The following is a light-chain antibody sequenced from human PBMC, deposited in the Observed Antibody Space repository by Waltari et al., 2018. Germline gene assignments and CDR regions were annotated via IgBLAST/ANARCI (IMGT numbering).Light chain of an antibody. V-gene: IGKV1-39*01. CDR2: GAS. J-gene: IGKJ1*01. Sequence: DIQMTQFPTSLSASVDDRVTITCRANHTITNYLNWDTQKSGKAPWRLIYGASNLQGGVPSRFRGSGSGTDFTLTISNLQPEDFATYYCQQTHITPRTFGQGTKVEIK. CDR3: QQTHITPRT. CDR1: HTITNY.